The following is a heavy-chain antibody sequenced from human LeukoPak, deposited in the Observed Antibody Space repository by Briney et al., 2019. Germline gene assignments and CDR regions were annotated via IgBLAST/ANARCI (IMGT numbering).Heavy chain of an antibody. D-gene: IGHD2-15*01. CDR2: IYYSGTT. V-gene: IGHV4-39*01. J-gene: IGHJ4*02. Sequence: SETLSLTCTVSGGSITSGTYYWGWIRQPPGQGLEWIGSIYYSGTTYYNPSLKSRVTVSLDTSKNQFSLTVTSVTAADTAVYYCARRYCSGGHCYYFDSWGQGTLVTVSS. CDR1: GGSITSGTYY. CDR3: ARRYCSGGHCYYFDS.